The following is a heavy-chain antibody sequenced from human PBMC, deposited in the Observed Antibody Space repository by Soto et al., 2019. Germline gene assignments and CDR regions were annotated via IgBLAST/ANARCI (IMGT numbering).Heavy chain of an antibody. Sequence: QVPLVESGGGVVQPGRSLRLSCAASGFTFSSYGMHWVRQAPGKGLEWVAVISYDGSNKYYADSVKGRFTISRDNSKNTLYLQMNSLRAEDTAVYYCAKDAYGEIDGYYYGMDVWGQGTTVTVSS. V-gene: IGHV3-30*18. CDR1: GFTFSSYG. CDR2: ISYDGSNK. D-gene: IGHD4-17*01. CDR3: AKDAYGEIDGYYYGMDV. J-gene: IGHJ6*02.